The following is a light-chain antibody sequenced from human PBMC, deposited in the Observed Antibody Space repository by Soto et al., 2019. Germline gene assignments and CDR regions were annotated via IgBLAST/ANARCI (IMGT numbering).Light chain of an antibody. CDR3: QQRSGWPPLT. Sequence: EIMLTQSPATLSLSPGERATLSCRASQSVTDFLAWYQQKPGQAPRLLIYDASNRATGVPARFSGSGSGTDFTLTISSLEPEDSAVYYCQQRSGWPPLTFGGGTKVAIK. V-gene: IGKV3-11*01. J-gene: IGKJ4*01. CDR2: DAS. CDR1: QSVTDF.